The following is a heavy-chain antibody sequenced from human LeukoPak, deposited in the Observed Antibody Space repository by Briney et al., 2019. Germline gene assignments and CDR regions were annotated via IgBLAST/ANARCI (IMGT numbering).Heavy chain of an antibody. J-gene: IGHJ6*03. CDR3: ARDYYDSSGYHWDYYYYMDV. V-gene: IGHV3-7*01. Sequence: GGSLRLSCAASGFTFSSYGMSWVRQAPGKGLEWVANIKQDGSEKYYVDSVEGRFTISRDNAKNSLYLQMNSLRAEDTAVYYCARDYYDSSGYHWDYYYYMDVWGKGTTVTISS. CDR2: IKQDGSEK. D-gene: IGHD3-22*01. CDR1: GFTFSSYG.